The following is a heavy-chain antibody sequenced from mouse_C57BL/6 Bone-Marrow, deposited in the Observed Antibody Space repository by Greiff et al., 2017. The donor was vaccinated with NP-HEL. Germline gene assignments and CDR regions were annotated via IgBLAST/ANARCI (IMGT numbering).Heavy chain of an antibody. D-gene: IGHD2-3*01. CDR1: GFTFSDYY. J-gene: IGHJ1*03. V-gene: IGHV5-12*01. Sequence: EVMLVESGGGLVQPGGSLKLSCAASGFTFSDYYMYWVRQTPEKRLEWVAYISNGGGSTYYPDTVKGRFTISRDNAKNTLYLQMSRLKSEDTAMYYCARHPWLLRNWYFDVWGTGTTVTVSS. CDR2: ISNGGGST. CDR3: ARHPWLLRNWYFDV.